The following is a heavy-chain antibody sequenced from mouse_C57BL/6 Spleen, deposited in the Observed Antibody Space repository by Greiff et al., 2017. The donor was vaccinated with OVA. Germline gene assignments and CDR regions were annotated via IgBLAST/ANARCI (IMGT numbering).Heavy chain of an antibody. V-gene: IGHV1-82*01. CDR1: GYAFSSSW. CDR3: ARGDYSNPYWYFDV. J-gene: IGHJ1*03. D-gene: IGHD2-5*01. Sequence: VQLQQSGPELVKPGASVKISCKASGYAFSSSWMNWVKQRPGQGLEWIGRIYPGDGDTNYNGKFKGKATLTADKSSSTAYMQLSSLTSEDSAVYFCARGDYSNPYWYFDVWGTGTTVTVSS. CDR2: IYPGDGDT.